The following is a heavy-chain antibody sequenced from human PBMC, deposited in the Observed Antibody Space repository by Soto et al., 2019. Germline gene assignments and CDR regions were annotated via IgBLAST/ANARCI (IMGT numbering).Heavy chain of an antibody. CDR3: ARRSNSGSYFWFDP. J-gene: IGHJ5*02. CDR1: GYSLTTYW. V-gene: IGHV5-51*01. Sequence: GESLKISCKGSGYSLTTYWIGWVRQVPGKGLEWMGIINPGDSNTIYSPSFQGQVTFSADKSISTAYLQWTNLKASDTAIYYCARRSNSGSYFWFDPWGQGTLVTVSS. D-gene: IGHD1-26*01. CDR2: INPGDSNT.